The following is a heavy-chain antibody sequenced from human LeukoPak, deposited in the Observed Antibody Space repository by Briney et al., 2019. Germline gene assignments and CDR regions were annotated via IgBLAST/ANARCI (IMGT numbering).Heavy chain of an antibody. Sequence: PSETLSLTCTVSGGSISSYYWSWIRQPPGKGLEWIGYIYYSGSTNYNPSLKSRVTISVDTSKNQFSLKLSSVTAADTAVYYCARLPYGSGWDQPLFDYWGQGTLVTVSS. J-gene: IGHJ4*02. CDR2: IYYSGST. D-gene: IGHD6-19*01. CDR1: GGSISSYY. CDR3: ARLPYGSGWDQPLFDY. V-gene: IGHV4-59*08.